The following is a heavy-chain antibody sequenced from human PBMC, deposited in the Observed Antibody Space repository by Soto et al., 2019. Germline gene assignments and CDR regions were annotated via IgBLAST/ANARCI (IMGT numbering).Heavy chain of an antibody. Sequence: PCAAPGLPFICSSMHWVRQAPGKGLVWVSRISDDGSSTTYADSVRGRFTISRDNSNYTVYLEISSLRAGDTGVYYCARRHDSGFDTWGQGTLVTGSS. V-gene: IGHV3-74*03. D-gene: IGHD4-17*01. J-gene: IGHJ4*02. CDR2: ISDDGSST. CDR1: GLPFICSS. CDR3: ARRHDSGFDT.